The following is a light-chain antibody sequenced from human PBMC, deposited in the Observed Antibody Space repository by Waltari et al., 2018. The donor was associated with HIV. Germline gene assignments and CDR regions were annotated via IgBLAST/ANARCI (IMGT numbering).Light chain of an antibody. J-gene: IGLJ1*01. CDR1: SSDVGGYNY. V-gene: IGLV2-14*01. CDR2: DVS. CDR3: SSYTSSSTLV. Sequence: QSALTPPASVSGSPGPSITISCTGTSSDVGGYNYVSWYPQHPGKAPKLVIYDVSNRPAWVSSRFSCCKSGNTASLTIAGLQAEDEADYYCSSYTSSSTLVFGTGTKVTVL.